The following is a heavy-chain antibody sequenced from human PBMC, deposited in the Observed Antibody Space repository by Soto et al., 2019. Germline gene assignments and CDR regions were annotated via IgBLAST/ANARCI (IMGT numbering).Heavy chain of an antibody. CDR3: ARVIITATGTSGFDS. CDR2: VYYSESA. D-gene: IGHD6-13*01. V-gene: IGHV4-30-4*01. CDR1: GGSIRSSDYY. Sequence: QVQLQESGPGLVKPSQTLSLTCTVSGGSIRSSDYYWSWIRQPPGKVLEWNGYVYYSESAYYNPSLQSRGFISIDTSKNQFSLTLSSVTAADTAVYYCARVIITATGTSGFDSWGQGTLVTVSS. J-gene: IGHJ4*02.